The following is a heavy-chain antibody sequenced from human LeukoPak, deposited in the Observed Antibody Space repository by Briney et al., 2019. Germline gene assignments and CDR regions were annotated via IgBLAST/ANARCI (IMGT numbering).Heavy chain of an antibody. J-gene: IGHJ4*02. CDR3: ARVYYDFWSGYLTPDY. CDR1: GFTFDDYG. V-gene: IGHV3-20*04. Sequence: GGSLRLSCAASGFTFDDYGMSWVRQAPGKGLEWVSGINWNGGSTGYADSVKGRFTISRDNAKNSLYLQMNSLRAEDTALYYCARVYYDFWSGYLTPDYWGQGTQVTVSS. D-gene: IGHD3-3*01. CDR2: INWNGGST.